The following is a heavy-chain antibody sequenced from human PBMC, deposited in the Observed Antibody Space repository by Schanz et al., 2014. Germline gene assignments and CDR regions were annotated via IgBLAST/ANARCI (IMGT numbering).Heavy chain of an antibody. V-gene: IGHV3-23*04. J-gene: IGHJ4*02. D-gene: IGHD3-22*01. CDR2: ISGSGGST. CDR1: GFTLSSYA. CDR3: AKDPSHGDYDYYFDY. Sequence: VQLVESGGGVVQPGRSLRLSCAASGFTLSSYAMHWVRQAPGKGLEWVSAISGSGGSTYYADSVKGRFTISRDNSKNTLYLQVNRLRAEDTAVYYCAKDPSHGDYDYYFDYWGQGTLVTVSS.